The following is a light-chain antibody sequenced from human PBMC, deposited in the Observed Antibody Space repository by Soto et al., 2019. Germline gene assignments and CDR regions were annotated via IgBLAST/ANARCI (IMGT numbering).Light chain of an antibody. V-gene: IGLV1-44*01. J-gene: IGLJ2*01. CDR3: ATWDDSLNGVV. Sequence: QLVLTQPPSASGTPGQRVTISCSGSSSNIGSNTVTWYHHLPGTAPKLLIYSNSQRPSGVPDRFSGSKSGTSASLAISGLQSEDEADYYCATWDDSLNGVVFGGGTKLTVL. CDR2: SNS. CDR1: SSNIGSNT.